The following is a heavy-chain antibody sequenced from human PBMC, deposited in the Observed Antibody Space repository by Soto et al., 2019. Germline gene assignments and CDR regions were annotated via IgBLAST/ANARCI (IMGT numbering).Heavy chain of an antibody. V-gene: IGHV3-23*01. D-gene: IGHD2-8*01. CDR2: ISPNGDST. J-gene: IGHJ3*01. CDR3: AKVRLTDYLRYAPHL. CDR1: GFTFNNYA. Sequence: EVQLLESGGGLVQPGGSLRLACAASGFTFNNYAMNWVRQAPGRGLEWVSIISPNGDSTYYADSVKGRFTISRDNSQNTVFLQMNSLRAEDTAIYFCAKVRLTDYLRYAPHLWGQGTLDTVSS.